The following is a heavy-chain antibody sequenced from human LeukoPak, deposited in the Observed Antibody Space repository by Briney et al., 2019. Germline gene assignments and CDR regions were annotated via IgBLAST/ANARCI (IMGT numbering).Heavy chain of an antibody. CDR3: ARDFVDDILTGYYRNFYYFDY. Sequence: ASVKVSCKASGYTFTGYYMHWVRQAPGQGLEWVGWINPDSGGTNYAQKFQGRVTMTRDTSISTAYMELSRLRSDDTAVYYCARDFVDDILTGYYRNFYYFDYWGQGTLVTVSS. V-gene: IGHV1-2*02. CDR2: INPDSGGT. CDR1: GYTFTGYY. J-gene: IGHJ4*02. D-gene: IGHD3-9*01.